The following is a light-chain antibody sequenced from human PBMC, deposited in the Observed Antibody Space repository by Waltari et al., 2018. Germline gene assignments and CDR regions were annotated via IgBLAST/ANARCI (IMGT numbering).Light chain of an antibody. Sequence: SSELTQDPVVSVALGQTVSITCQGDSLTNYYAAWYQRKPGQAPVLVIYGENNRPSGTPHRFSGSRSGNTSSLTITGAQAEDEADYYCNCRDTSYYHLWLFGGGTKLTVL. CDR1: SLTNYY. J-gene: IGLJ3*02. V-gene: IGLV3-19*01. CDR3: NCRDTSYYHLWL. CDR2: GEN.